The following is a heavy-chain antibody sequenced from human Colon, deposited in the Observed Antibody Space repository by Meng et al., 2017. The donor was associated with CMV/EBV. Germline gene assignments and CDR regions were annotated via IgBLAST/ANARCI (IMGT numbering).Heavy chain of an antibody. J-gene: IGHJ6*02. CDR1: GFTVRSSY. V-gene: IGHV3-53*05. CDR3: VRGVGELSLAGDRGDGMDV. D-gene: IGHD3-16*02. CDR2: IYGGSST. Sequence: GGSLRLSCAASGFTVRSSYMSWVRQAPGKGLEWLSMIYGGSSTFYADSVKGRFTISADNSKNTLDLLMNSLRPEDTAVYYCVRGVGELSLAGDRGDGMDVWGQGTMVTVSS.